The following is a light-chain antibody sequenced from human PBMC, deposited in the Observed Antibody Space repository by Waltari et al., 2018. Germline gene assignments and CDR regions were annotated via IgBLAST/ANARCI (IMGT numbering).Light chain of an antibody. Sequence: DIQMTQSPPSLAAYVSDSGIITCRASQTIRNYLNWYQQRPGKAPKLLISAASSLQSGIPSRFSGSGSGTDFTLTISSLQPEDFASYHCQQTFTSPVTFGPGTKVEIK. CDR3: QQTFTSPVT. CDR2: AAS. J-gene: IGKJ3*01. V-gene: IGKV1-39*01. CDR1: QTIRNY.